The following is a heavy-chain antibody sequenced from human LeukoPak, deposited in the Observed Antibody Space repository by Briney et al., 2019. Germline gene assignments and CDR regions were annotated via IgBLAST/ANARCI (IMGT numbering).Heavy chain of an antibody. D-gene: IGHD3-16*01. CDR3: TTLGGFGVPPAIV. Sequence: PGGSLRLSCAASGFTFSGSAMHWVRQASGKGLEWVGRIRSKANSYATAYAASVKGRFTISRDDSKNTAYLQMNSLKTEDTAVYYCTTLGGFGVPPAIVWGQGTLVTVSS. CDR2: IRSKANSYAT. J-gene: IGHJ4*02. V-gene: IGHV3-73*01. CDR1: GFTFSGSA.